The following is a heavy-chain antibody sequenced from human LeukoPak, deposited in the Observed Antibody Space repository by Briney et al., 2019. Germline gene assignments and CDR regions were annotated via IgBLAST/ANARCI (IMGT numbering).Heavy chain of an antibody. CDR2: ISGSGGST. CDR1: GFTFSSYA. Sequence: GGSLRLSCAASGFTFSSYAMSRVRQAPGKGLEWVSAISGSGGSTYYADSVKGRFTISRDNSKNTLYLQMNSLRAEDTAVYYCAKAPGSGSYYNQYYFDYWGQGTLVTVSS. V-gene: IGHV3-23*01. J-gene: IGHJ4*02. D-gene: IGHD3-10*01. CDR3: AKAPGSGSYYNQYYFDY.